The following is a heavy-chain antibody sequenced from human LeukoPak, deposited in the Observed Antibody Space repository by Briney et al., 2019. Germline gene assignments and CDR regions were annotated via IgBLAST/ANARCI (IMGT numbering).Heavy chain of an antibody. V-gene: IGHV4-59*08. CDR3: ASCDSSSSRTFDY. CDR2: IYYSGST. J-gene: IGHJ4*02. D-gene: IGHD6-6*01. Sequence: SETLSLTCTVSGGSISSYYWTWIRQPPGKGLEWIGYIYYSGSTNYNPSLKSRVTISVDTSKNQFSLKLSSVTAADTAVYYCASCDSSSSRTFDYWGQGTLVTVSS. CDR1: GGSISSYY.